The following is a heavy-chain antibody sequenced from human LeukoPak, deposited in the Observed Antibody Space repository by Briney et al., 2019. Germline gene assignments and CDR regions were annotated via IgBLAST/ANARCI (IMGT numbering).Heavy chain of an antibody. Sequence: PGGSLRLSCAASGFTFSNYYMSWVRQAPGKGLEWVSCISSMGSTINYADSVKGRFINSRNNAKNALYLQMNSMRAEDTAVYYCARAEVGATDSWGQGALVTVSS. J-gene: IGHJ5*01. CDR3: ARAEVGATDS. CDR1: GFTFSNYY. V-gene: IGHV3-11*01. CDR2: ISSMGSTI. D-gene: IGHD1-26*01.